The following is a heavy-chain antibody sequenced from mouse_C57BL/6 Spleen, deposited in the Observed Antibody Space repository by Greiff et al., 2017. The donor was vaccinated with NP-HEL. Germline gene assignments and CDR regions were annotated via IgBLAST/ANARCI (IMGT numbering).Heavy chain of an antibody. V-gene: IGHV1-50*01. D-gene: IGHD2-3*01. CDR2: IDPSDSYT. CDR1: GYTFTSYW. CDR3: ARANDGYYSYWDIDV. Sequence: QVQLQQPGAELVKPGASVKLSCKASGYTFTSYWMQWVKQRPGQGLEWIGEIDPSDSYTNYNQKFKGKATLTVDTSSSTAYMQLRSLTSEDSAVYYCARANDGYYSYWDIDVWGAETPVTASS. J-gene: IGHJ1*01.